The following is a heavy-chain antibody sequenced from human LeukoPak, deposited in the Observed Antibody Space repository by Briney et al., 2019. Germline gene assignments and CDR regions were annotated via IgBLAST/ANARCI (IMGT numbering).Heavy chain of an antibody. J-gene: IGHJ3*02. Sequence: SETLSLTCTVSGGSISSYYWSWIRQPPGKGLEWIGYIYYSGSTNYNPSLKSRVTISVDTSKNQFSLKLSSVTAADTAVYYCARELAIVGARHAFDIWGQGTMVTVSS. CDR3: ARELAIVGARHAFDI. CDR2: IYYSGST. V-gene: IGHV4-59*12. CDR1: GGSISSYY. D-gene: IGHD1-26*01.